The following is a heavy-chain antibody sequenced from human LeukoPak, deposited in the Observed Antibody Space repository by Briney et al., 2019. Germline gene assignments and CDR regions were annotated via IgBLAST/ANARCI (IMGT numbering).Heavy chain of an antibody. V-gene: IGHV1-3*04. CDR2: INTANGNS. Sequence: GASVKVSCKASGYIFTNYVLHWVRQAPGQRLEWMGWINTANGNSKYSQRFQGRVTFTRDSTASTVYLRLSSLRSGDTAVYYCAREHYYASGPKDYWGQGTPVTVSS. D-gene: IGHD3-10*01. CDR1: GYIFTNYV. CDR3: AREHYYASGPKDY. J-gene: IGHJ4*02.